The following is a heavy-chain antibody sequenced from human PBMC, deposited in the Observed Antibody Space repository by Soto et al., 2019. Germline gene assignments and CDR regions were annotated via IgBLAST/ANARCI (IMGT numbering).Heavy chain of an antibody. J-gene: IGHJ2*01. V-gene: IGHV4-61*01. D-gene: IGHD6-13*01. Sequence: QAQLQESGPGPVKPSETLSLTCTVSGGSVSGGTHYWSWIRQPPGKGLEWIGHIYNSGSTNYNPSLKSRVTISVDTSKNQFSLKLSSVTAADTAVYYCARGYRTSWYWFDLWGRGTLVTVSS. CDR3: ARGYRTSWYWFDL. CDR2: IYNSGST. CDR1: GGSVSGGTHY.